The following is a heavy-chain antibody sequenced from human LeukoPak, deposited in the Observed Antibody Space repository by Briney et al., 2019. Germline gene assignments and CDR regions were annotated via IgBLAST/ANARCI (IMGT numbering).Heavy chain of an antibody. D-gene: IGHD6-6*01. CDR2: IYGGGDT. CDR1: GFTVSNDY. Sequence: GGSLRLSCAVSGFTVSNDYMSWVRQAPGKGLEWVSVIYGGGDTYYADSVRGRFTISRDNFENTLFLQMDSLRAEDTAVYYCTRLLPSSHHFFDSWGQGTLVTVSS. V-gene: IGHV3-53*01. J-gene: IGHJ4*02. CDR3: TRLLPSSHHFFDS.